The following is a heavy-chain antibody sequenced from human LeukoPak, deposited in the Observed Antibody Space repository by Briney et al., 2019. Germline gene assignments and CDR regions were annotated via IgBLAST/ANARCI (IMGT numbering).Heavy chain of an antibody. CDR2: IYYSGST. Sequence: NSSETLSLTCTVSGDSISSYYWSWIRQPPGKGLEWIGYIYYSGSTNYNPSLKSRVTISVDTSKNQFSLKLSSVTAADTAVYYCARSREHYYGSGSYYIPGYFQHWGQGTLVTVSS. J-gene: IGHJ1*01. V-gene: IGHV4-59*01. D-gene: IGHD3-10*01. CDR1: GDSISSYY. CDR3: ARSREHYYGSGSYYIPGYFQH.